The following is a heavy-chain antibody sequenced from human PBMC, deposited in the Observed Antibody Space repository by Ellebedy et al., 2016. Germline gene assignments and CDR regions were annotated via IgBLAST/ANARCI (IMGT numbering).Heavy chain of an antibody. CDR2: INTNTGNP. V-gene: IGHV7-4-1*02. Sequence: ASVKVSCKASGYSFTSHGLNWLRQAPGQGLEWMGWINTNTGNPTYAQDFTGRFVFYVDTSVSTAYLQISTLKAADTAVYYCATQMLRGDMEAFDLWGQGTMVTVSS. J-gene: IGHJ3*01. CDR1: GYSFTSHG. CDR3: ATQMLRGDMEAFDL. D-gene: IGHD3-10*01.